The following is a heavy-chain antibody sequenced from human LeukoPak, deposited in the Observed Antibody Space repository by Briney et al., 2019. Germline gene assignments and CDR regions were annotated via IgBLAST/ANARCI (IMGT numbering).Heavy chain of an antibody. Sequence: PGGSLRLSCAASGFSFSNYGMHWVRQAPGKGLEWVAFIRYDGINKYYADSMKGRFTISRDNSKNTLYLQMSSLRGDDTAVYYCAKGPEDGYNFYDFDYWGQGTLVTVSS. V-gene: IGHV3-30*02. J-gene: IGHJ4*02. CDR2: IRYDGINK. CDR3: AKGPEDGYNFYDFDY. CDR1: GFSFSNYG. D-gene: IGHD5-24*01.